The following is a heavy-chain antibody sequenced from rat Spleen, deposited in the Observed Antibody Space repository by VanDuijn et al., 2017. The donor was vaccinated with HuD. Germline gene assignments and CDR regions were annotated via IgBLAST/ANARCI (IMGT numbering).Heavy chain of an antibody. Sequence: EVQLVESGGGLVQPGRSLKLSCAASGFTFSDYYMAWVRQAPTKGLEWVASISYDGGSTYYRYSVKGRFTISRDNEKSSLYLQMNSRRSEDTANYYCTRGGRWYLDFWGPGTMVTVSS. CDR1: GFTFSDYY. D-gene: IGHD1-11*01. J-gene: IGHJ1*01. V-gene: IGHV5-20*01. CDR3: TRGGRWYLDF. CDR2: ISYDGGST.